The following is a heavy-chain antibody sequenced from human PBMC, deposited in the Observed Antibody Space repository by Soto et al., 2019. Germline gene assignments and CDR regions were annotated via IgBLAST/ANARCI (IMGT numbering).Heavy chain of an antibody. V-gene: IGHV1-18*04. Sequence: GASVKVSCKASGYTFTSNYMHWVRQAPGQGLEWMGWISAYNGNTNYAQKLQGRVTMTTDTSTSTAYMELRSLRSDDTAVYYCARNLEAAAAQFWGQGTQVTVSS. J-gene: IGHJ4*02. CDR1: GYTFTSNY. CDR3: ARNLEAAAAQF. CDR2: ISAYNGNT. D-gene: IGHD6-13*01.